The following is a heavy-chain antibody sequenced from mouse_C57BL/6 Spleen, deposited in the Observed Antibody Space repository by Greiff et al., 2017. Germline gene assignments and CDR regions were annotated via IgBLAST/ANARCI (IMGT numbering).Heavy chain of an antibody. CDR1: GFTFSSYG. J-gene: IGHJ4*01. V-gene: IGHV5-6*01. CDR3: ARQGDYDVVYAMDY. CDR2: ISSGGSYT. Sequence: EVKLVESGGDLVKPGGSLKLSCAASGFTFSSYGMSWVRQTPDKRLEWVATISSGGSYTYYPDSVKGRFTISRDNAKNTLYLQMSSLKSEDTAMYYCARQGDYDVVYAMDYWGQGTSVTVSS. D-gene: IGHD2-4*01.